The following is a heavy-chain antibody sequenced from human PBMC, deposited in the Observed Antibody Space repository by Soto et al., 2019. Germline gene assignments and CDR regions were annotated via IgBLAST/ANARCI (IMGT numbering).Heavy chain of an antibody. D-gene: IGHD6-19*01. CDR1: GGSISSSY. CDR3: ARSVVHQWQVHDAFDI. CDR2: VYYSGTT. V-gene: IGHV4-59*01. Sequence: QVQLQESGPGLLKPSETLSLTCTVSGGSISSSYWSWIRQPPGKGLEWIAYVYYSGTTNYNPSLESRVTISIDTSTNQFSLRLTSVTAADTAVYYCARSVVHQWQVHDAFDIWGQGTLVTVSS. J-gene: IGHJ3*02.